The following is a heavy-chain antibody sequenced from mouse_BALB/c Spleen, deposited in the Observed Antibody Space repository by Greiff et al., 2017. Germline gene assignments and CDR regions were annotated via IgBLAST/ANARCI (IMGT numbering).Heavy chain of an antibody. CDR1: GYTFTSYW. CDR3: ARGGDYRSFDY. D-gene: IGHD2-14*01. Sequence: QVQLQQPGAELVKPGAPVKLSCKASGYTFTSYWMNWVKQRPGRGLEWIGRIDPSDSATHYNQKFKDKATLTVDKSSSTAYIQLSSLTSEDSAVYYRARGGDYRSFDYWGQGTTLTVSS. CDR2: IDPSDSAT. V-gene: IGHV1-69*02. J-gene: IGHJ2*01.